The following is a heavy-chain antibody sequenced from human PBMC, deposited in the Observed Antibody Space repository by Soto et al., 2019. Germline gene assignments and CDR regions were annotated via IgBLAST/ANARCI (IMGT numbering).Heavy chain of an antibody. CDR2: ISRGSDYI. CDR1: GFSFSDYT. CDR3: AKDSGCVNNACAYDP. J-gene: IGHJ5*02. Sequence: EVHLVESGGGLVKPGGSLRLTCAGSGFSFSDYTMNWVRQAPGKGLEWVSSISRGSDYIFYADTVKGRFTISRGNARNSLYLQMSSLRAEDTAVYYCAKDSGCVNNACAYDPWGQGTLVSVSS. D-gene: IGHD1-20*01. V-gene: IGHV3-21*01.